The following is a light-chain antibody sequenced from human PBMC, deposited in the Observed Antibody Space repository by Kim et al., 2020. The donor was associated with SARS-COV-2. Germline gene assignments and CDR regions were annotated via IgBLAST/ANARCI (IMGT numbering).Light chain of an antibody. J-gene: IGLJ3*02. CDR3: SAWDASLITWV. V-gene: IGLV10-54*04. Sequence: LTQPPSVSKDLRQTATLTCSGNSDNVGKQGVAWLQQHQGHPPKLLFYRNGDRPSGISERFSASRSGNTASLTITGLQPGDEADYYCSAWDASLITWVFGGGTQLTVL. CDR1: SDNVGKQG. CDR2: RNG.